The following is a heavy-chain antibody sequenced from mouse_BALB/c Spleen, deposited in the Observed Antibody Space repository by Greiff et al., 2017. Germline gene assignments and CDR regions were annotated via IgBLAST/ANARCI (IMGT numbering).Heavy chain of an antibody. D-gene: IGHD2-1*01. CDR3: AREFGNYAMDY. CDR1: GFTFSSYA. Sequence: DVMLVESGGGLVKPGGSLKLSCAASGFTFSSYAMSWVRQSPEKRLEWVAEISSGGSYTYYPDTVTGRFTISRDNAKNTLYLEMSSLRSEDTAMYYCAREFGNYAMDYWGQGTSVTVSS. V-gene: IGHV5-9-4*01. J-gene: IGHJ4*01. CDR2: ISSGGSYT.